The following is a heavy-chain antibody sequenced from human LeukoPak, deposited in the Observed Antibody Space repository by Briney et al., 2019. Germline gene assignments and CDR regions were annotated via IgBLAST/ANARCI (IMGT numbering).Heavy chain of an antibody. V-gene: IGHV1-18*01. Sequence: ASVKVSCKASGYTFTSYGISWVRQAPGQGLEWMGWISAYNGNTNYAQKLQGRVTMTTDTSTSTAYMELRSLRSDDKAVYYCARDLWALGYCSSTSCSWGDAFDIWGQGTMVTVSS. CDR3: ARDLWALGYCSSTSCSWGDAFDI. J-gene: IGHJ3*02. CDR1: GYTFTSYG. CDR2: ISAYNGNT. D-gene: IGHD2-2*01.